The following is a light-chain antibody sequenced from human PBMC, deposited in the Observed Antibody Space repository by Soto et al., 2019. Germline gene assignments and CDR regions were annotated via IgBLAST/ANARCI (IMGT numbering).Light chain of an antibody. V-gene: IGLV2-14*01. CDR1: SSDIGGFNY. J-gene: IGLJ1*01. CDR3: SSYTTSTAYL. Sequence: QSVLTQPAYVSGSPGQSITISCTGTSSDIGGFNYVSWYQQHPGKAPKLLISEVTNRPAGISNRFSGSKSGNTASLTISGLQAEDEGDYYCSSYTTSTAYLFGTGTKVTVL. CDR2: EVT.